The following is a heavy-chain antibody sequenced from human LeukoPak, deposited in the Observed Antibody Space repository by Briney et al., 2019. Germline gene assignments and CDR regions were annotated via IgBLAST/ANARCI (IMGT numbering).Heavy chain of an antibody. CDR1: GFTYSSYC. V-gene: IGHV3-21*01. CDR2: ISSSTSYI. D-gene: IGHD2-2*01. CDR3: ARDSGYCSSTSCS. J-gene: IGHJ4*02. Sequence: GGSLRLSCASSGFTYSSYCMNWVRQVPGKGLERVPSISSSTSYIYYADSVNGRFTISRDNAKNSLYLQMNSLSAEDTAVYYCARDSGYCSSTSCSWGQGTLVTVSS.